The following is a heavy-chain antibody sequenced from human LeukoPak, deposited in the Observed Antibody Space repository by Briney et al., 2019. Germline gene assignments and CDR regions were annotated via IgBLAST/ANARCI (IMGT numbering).Heavy chain of an antibody. J-gene: IGHJ4*02. D-gene: IGHD3-9*01. V-gene: IGHV3-23*01. CDR1: GFTFSSYG. CDR2: ISGSGGST. Sequence: GGSLRLSCAASGFTFSSYGMSWVRQAPGKGLGWVSAISGSGGSTYYADSVKGRFTISRDNSKNTLYLQMNSLRAEDTAVYYCAKVKRYFDWDFDYWGQGTLVTVSS. CDR3: AKVKRYFDWDFDY.